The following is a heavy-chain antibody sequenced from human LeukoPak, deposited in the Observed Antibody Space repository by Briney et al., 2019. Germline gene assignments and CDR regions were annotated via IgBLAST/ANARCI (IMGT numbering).Heavy chain of an antibody. CDR1: GFTFDDYG. J-gene: IGHJ5*02. V-gene: IGHV3-20*04. Sequence: GGSLRLSCAPCGFTFDDYGMRWVRQAPRKGLEWVAGVNLIGGSTGYPDSVNGRFTTSRDNAKNSLYLQMNSLRAEDTALYYCARARYDPGWFDPWGQGTLVTVSS. CDR2: VNLIGGST. D-gene: IGHD3-3*01. CDR3: ARARYDPGWFDP.